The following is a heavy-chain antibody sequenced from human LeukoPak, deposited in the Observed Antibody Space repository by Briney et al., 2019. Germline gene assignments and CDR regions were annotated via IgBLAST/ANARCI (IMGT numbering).Heavy chain of an antibody. CDR2: ISAYNGNT. CDR1: GYTFTSYG. Sequence: ASVKVSCKASGYTFTSYGISWVRQAPGQGLEWMGWISAYNGNTNYAQKLQGRVTMTTDTSTSTAYMELRSLRSDDTAVYYCATGDYYGSGSYYNVGAFDIWGQGTMVTVSS. V-gene: IGHV1-18*01. J-gene: IGHJ3*02. D-gene: IGHD3-10*01. CDR3: ATGDYYGSGSYYNVGAFDI.